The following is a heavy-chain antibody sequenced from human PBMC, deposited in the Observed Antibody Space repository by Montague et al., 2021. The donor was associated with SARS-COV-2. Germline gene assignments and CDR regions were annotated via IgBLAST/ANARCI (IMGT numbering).Heavy chain of an antibody. Sequence: SLRLSCAASEFTFSRHTMNWVRQAPGKGLKWVASITSSSTYIYYTDSVRGRFTISRDNAKTSVYLQMDGLTAEDTAVYFCARELAMGDEYYYYGMDVWGQGTTVTVS. J-gene: IGHJ6*02. D-gene: IGHD1-26*01. CDR2: ITSSSTYI. CDR3: ARELAMGDEYYYYGMDV. CDR1: EFTFSRHT. V-gene: IGHV3-21*01.